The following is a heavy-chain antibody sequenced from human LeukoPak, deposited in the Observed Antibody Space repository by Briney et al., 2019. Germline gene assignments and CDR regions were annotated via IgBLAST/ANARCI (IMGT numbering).Heavy chain of an antibody. CDR2: ISWNSGSI. CDR1: GFTFDDYA. V-gene: IGHV3-9*01. Sequence: PGRSLRLSCAASGFTFDDYAMHWVRQAPGKGLGWVSGISWNSGSIGYADSVKGRFTISRDNAKNSLYLQMNSLRAEDTALYYCAKEGPYMGSSWYWGQGTLVTVSS. CDR3: AKEGPYMGSSWY. D-gene: IGHD6-13*01. J-gene: IGHJ4*02.